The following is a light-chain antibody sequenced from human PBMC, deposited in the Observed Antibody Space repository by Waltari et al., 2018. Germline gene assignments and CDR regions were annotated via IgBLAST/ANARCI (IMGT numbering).Light chain of an antibody. Sequence: QSALTQPASVSGSPGQSITISCTGTSSDIGAYNFVSWYPKHPGKAPKVMIYDVNNRPSAVSSLFSVSKSGNTASLTISGLQAEDEADYYCSSYTTGSTRYVFGSGTKVTVL. CDR2: DVN. J-gene: IGLJ1*01. CDR1: SSDIGAYNF. CDR3: SSYTTGSTRYV. V-gene: IGLV2-14*03.